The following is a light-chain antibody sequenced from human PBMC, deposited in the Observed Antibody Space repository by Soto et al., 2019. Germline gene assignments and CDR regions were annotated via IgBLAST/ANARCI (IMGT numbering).Light chain of an antibody. CDR1: QSFSGNY. V-gene: IGKV3-20*01. Sequence: EIVWTPSPGSLSLSRAQRFTLSGRASQSFSGNYLTWYQHKPGQAPRLLIYGASNRATGIPDRFGGSGSGADFTLTINRLEPEDFAVYFCQQYGRTPLTFGGGTKVDIK. CDR2: GAS. CDR3: QQYGRTPLT. J-gene: IGKJ4*01.